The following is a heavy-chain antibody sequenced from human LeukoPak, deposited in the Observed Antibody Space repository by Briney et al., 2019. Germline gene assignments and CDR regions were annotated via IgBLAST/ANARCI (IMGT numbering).Heavy chain of an antibody. D-gene: IGHD6-6*01. Sequence: SETLSLTCTVSGGSISSYYWSWIRQPPGKGLEWIGYIYTSGSTNYNPSLKSRVTISVDTSKNQFSLKLSSVTAADTAVYYCARGPAPYSSSWGVFDYWGQGTLVTVSS. V-gene: IGHV4-4*08. CDR2: IYTSGST. J-gene: IGHJ4*02. CDR3: ARGPAPYSSSWGVFDY. CDR1: GGSISSYY.